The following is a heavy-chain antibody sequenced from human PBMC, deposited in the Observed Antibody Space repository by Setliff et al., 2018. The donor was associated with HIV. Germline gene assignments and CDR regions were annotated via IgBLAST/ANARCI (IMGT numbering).Heavy chain of an antibody. V-gene: IGHV4-39*07. D-gene: IGHD6-6*01. J-gene: IGHJ6*02. CDR2: IYYDGST. CDR1: GGSISTSSYY. CDR3: ARDRGSSSDYYYHGMGV. Sequence: SETLSLTCTVSGGSISTSSYYWGWIRQSPGKGLEWIGTIYYDGSTYYNPSLKSRVTILGDTSKNQFSLKLRSVTAADTAVYYCARDRGSSSDYYYHGMGVWGQGTTVTVSS.